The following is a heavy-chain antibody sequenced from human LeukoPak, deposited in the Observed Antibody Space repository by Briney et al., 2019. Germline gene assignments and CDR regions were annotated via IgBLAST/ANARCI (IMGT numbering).Heavy chain of an antibody. Sequence: GRSLRLSCAASGFTFSSYAMHWVRQAPGEGLEWVAVISYDGSNKYYADSVKGRFTISRDNSKNTLYLQMNSLRAEDTAVYYCARGSAAAGFDPWGQGTLVTVSS. CDR2: ISYDGSNK. J-gene: IGHJ5*02. CDR1: GFTFSSYA. D-gene: IGHD6-13*01. V-gene: IGHV3-30*14. CDR3: ARGSAAAGFDP.